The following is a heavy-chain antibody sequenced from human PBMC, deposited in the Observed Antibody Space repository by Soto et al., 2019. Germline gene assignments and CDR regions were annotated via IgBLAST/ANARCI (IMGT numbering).Heavy chain of an antibody. V-gene: IGHV3-30-3*01. Sequence: PGGSPRLSCAASGFTFSSYAMHWVRQAPGKGLEWVAVISYDGSNKYYADSVKGRFTISRDNSKNTLYLQMNSLRAEDTAVYYCARDPLELSWYYYYGMGVWGQGTTVTVSS. CDR2: ISYDGSNK. CDR1: GFTFSSYA. CDR3: ARDPLELSWYYYYGMGV. D-gene: IGHD1-7*01. J-gene: IGHJ6*02.